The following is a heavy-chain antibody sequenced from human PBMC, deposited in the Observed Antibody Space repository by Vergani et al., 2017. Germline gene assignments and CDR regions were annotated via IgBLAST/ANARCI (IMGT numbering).Heavy chain of an antibody. CDR2: IYYSGST. V-gene: IGHV4-61*01. CDR3: ASQPFPYGMDV. Sequence: QVQLQESGPGLVKPSETLSLTCTVSGGSVSSGSYYWSWIRQPPGKGLEWIGYIYYSGSTNYNPSLKSRVTISVDTSKNQFSLKLSSVTAADTAVYYCASQPFPYGMDVWGQGTTVTVSS. CDR1: GGSVSSGSYY. J-gene: IGHJ6*02.